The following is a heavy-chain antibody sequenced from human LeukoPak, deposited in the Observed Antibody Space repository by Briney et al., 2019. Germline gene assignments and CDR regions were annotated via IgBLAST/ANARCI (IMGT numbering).Heavy chain of an antibody. V-gene: IGHV3-7*01. D-gene: IGHD3-10*01. J-gene: IGHJ4*02. CDR2: IKQDGSEK. Sequence: GGSLRLSCAVSGFTFSSYWMSWVRQAPGKGLEWVANIKQDGSEKYYVDSVEGRFTISRDNAKNSLYLQMNSLRAEDTAVYYCARVLWFGELLYFDYWGQGTLVTVSS. CDR3: ARVLWFGELLYFDY. CDR1: GFTFSSYW.